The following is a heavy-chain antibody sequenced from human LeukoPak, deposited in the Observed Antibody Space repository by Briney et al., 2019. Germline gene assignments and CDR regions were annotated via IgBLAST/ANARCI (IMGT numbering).Heavy chain of an antibody. J-gene: IGHJ4*02. CDR2: IYHSGST. CDR1: GGSISSSNW. D-gene: IGHD3-10*01. Sequence: SGTLSLTCAVSGGSISSSNWWSWVRQPPGKGLEWIGEIYHSGSTNYNPSLKSRVTISVDKSKNQFSLKLSSVTAADTAVYYCASLTHYYGSGSYYNPDDYWGQGTPVTVSS. V-gene: IGHV4-4*02. CDR3: ASLTHYYGSGSYYNPDDY.